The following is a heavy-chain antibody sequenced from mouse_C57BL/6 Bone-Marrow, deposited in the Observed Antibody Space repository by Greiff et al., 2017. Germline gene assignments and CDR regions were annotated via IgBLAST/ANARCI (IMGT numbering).Heavy chain of an antibody. J-gene: IGHJ4*01. CDR1: GFSLTSYG. D-gene: IGHD2-4*01. CDR3: ARRLRRSAMDY. CDR2: IWGVGST. Sequence: VQGVESGPGLVAPSQSLSITCTVSGFSLTSYGVDWVRQSPGKGLEWLGVIWGVGSTNYNSALKSRLSISKDNSKSQVFLKMNSLQTDDTAMYYCARRLRRSAMDYWGQGTSVTVSS. V-gene: IGHV2-6*01.